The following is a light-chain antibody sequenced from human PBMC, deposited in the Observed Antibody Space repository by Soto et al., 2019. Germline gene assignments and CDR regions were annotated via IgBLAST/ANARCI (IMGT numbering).Light chain of an antibody. CDR2: LGS. V-gene: IGKV2-28*01. Sequence: DTELTQSQLSVPVTPVEPASISCRTSPNPLNSNGYNYLNWYLQKPEQSPQVLIYLGSNRASGVPDRFSGSGSGTDFTLKISRVEAEDVGVYFCAQGLQIPLALGGGTKVDSK. CDR3: AQGLQIPLA. CDR1: PNPLNSNGYNY. J-gene: IGKJ4*01.